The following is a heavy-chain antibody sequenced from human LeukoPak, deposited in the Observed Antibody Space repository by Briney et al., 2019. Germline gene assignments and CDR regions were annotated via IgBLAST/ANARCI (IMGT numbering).Heavy chain of an antibody. CDR2: AYYSGST. V-gene: IGHV4-39*01. CDR1: GGSISSSSYY. Sequence: SETLSLTCTVSGGSISSSSYYWGWIRLPPGKGLEWIASAYYSGSTYYNPSLRSRVTISVDTSKNQFSLKLSSVTAADTAVYYCARLGPSFSRSYIAYWGRGTLVTVSS. CDR3: ARLGPSFSRSYIAY. D-gene: IGHD6-6*01. J-gene: IGHJ4*02.